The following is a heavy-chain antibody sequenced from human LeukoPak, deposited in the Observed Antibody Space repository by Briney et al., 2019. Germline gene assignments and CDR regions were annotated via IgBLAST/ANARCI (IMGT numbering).Heavy chain of an antibody. CDR2: INSDGSST. J-gene: IGHJ4*02. Sequence: GGSLRLSCAASGFIFSSYWMHWVRQAPGKGLVWVLRINSDGSSTSYADSVKGRFTISRDNAKNTLYLQMNSLRAEDTAVYYCARASRYYGGNPLDYWGQGTLVTVSS. V-gene: IGHV3-74*01. CDR3: ARASRYYGGNPLDY. D-gene: IGHD4-23*01. CDR1: GFIFSSYW.